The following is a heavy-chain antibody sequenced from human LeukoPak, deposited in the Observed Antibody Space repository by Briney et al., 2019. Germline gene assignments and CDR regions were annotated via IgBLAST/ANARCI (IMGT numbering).Heavy chain of an antibody. CDR1: GFTFSSYS. CDR2: SSSSSSYI. Sequence: PGGSLRLSCAASGFTFSSYSMNWVRQAPGKGLEWASFSSSSSSYIYYADSVKGRFTISRDNAKNSLYLQMNSLRAEDTAVYYCARDFCSSTSCPDRYGMDVWGQGTTVTVSS. CDR3: ARDFCSSTSCPDRYGMDV. V-gene: IGHV3-21*01. D-gene: IGHD2-2*01. J-gene: IGHJ6*02.